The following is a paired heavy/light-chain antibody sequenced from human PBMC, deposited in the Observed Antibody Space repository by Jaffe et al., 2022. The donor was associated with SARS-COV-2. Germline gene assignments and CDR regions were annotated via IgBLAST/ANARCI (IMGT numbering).Heavy chain of an antibody. CDR3: ARSPYCSGGSCLSSWAFDI. J-gene: IGHJ3*02. Sequence: QVQLVESGGGVVQPGRSLRLSCAASGFTFSSYVIHWVRQAPGKGLEWVAFISYDGSNKYYTDSVKGRFTISRDNSKNTLYLQMNSLRVEDTAVYYCARSPYCSGGSCLSSWAFDIWGQGTMVTVSS. CDR1: GFTFSSYV. CDR2: ISYDGSNK. V-gene: IGHV3-30-3*01. D-gene: IGHD2-15*01.
Light chain of an antibody. J-gene: IGKJ4*01. CDR3: MQALQTPLG. V-gene: IGKV2-28*01. CDR1: QSLLHSNGYNY. CDR2: LGS. Sequence: DIVMTQSPLSLPVTPGEPASISCRSSQSLLHSNGYNYLDWYLQKPGQSPQLLIYLGSNRASGVPDRFSGSGSGTDFTLKISRVEAEDIGVYYCMQALQTPLGFGGGTKVEIK.